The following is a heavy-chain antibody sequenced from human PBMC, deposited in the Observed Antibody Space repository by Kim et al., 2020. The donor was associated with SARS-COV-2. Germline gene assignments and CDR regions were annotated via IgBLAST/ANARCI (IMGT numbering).Heavy chain of an antibody. CDR1: GGTFSSYA. CDR3: ARGQGIAVAGTYYYYYYGMDV. CDR2: IIPIFGTA. V-gene: IGHV1-69*13. D-gene: IGHD6-19*01. Sequence: SVKVSCKASGGTFSSYAISWVRQAPGQGLEWMGGIIPIFGTANYAQKFQGRVTITADESTSTAYMELSSLRSEDTAVYYCARGQGIAVAGTYYYYYYGMDVWGQGTTVTVSS. J-gene: IGHJ6*02.